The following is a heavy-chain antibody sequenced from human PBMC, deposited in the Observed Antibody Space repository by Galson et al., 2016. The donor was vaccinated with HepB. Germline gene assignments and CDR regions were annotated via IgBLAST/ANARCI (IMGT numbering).Heavy chain of an antibody. J-gene: IGHJ1*01. CDR2: LIPIFRTP. V-gene: IGHV1-69*13. Sequence: SVKVSCKASGGIFSSHDISWVRQAPGQGLEWLGGLIPIFRTPNYAQKFQGRVTITADESTSTADMELGSLSTEDTAVYYCATMVGGHCQHWGPGTLVTVSS. CDR1: GGIFSSHD. D-gene: IGHD3-10*01. CDR3: ATMVGGHCQH.